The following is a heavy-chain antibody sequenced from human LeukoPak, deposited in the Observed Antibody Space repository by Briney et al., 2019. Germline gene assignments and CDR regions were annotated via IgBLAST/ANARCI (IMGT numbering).Heavy chain of an antibody. Sequence: GGALRLSCAASPFSFSDYAMQLVRQAPDKGLEWVAVISDDGTIKIYRDSVKGRFTISRDNSKNTLYLEMNSLRAEDTALYYCARDFVGGSPDYFDFWGQGTLVTVSS. J-gene: IGHJ4*02. CDR1: PFSFSDYA. D-gene: IGHD3-16*01. V-gene: IGHV3-30*04. CDR3: ARDFVGGSPDYFDF. CDR2: ISDDGTIK.